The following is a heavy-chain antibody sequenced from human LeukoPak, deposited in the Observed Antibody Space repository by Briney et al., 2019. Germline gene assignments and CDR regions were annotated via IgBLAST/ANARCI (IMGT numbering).Heavy chain of an antibody. CDR1: GGSISSYY. Sequence: VKPSETLSLTCTVSGGSISSYYWSWIRQPPGKGLEWIGYIYYSGTTNYNPSLKSRVTISVDTSKNQFSLKLSSVTAADTAVYYCARDRSSGWYGSYYFDYWGQGTLVTVSS. V-gene: IGHV4-59*12. CDR2: IYYSGTT. D-gene: IGHD6-19*01. CDR3: ARDRSSGWYGSYYFDY. J-gene: IGHJ4*02.